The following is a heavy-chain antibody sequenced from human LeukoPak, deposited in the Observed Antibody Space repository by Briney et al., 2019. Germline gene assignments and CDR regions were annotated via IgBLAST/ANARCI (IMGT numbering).Heavy chain of an antibody. D-gene: IGHD3-22*01. Sequence: GASVKVSCKASGYTFTGYYMHWVRQAPGQGLEWMGRINPNSGGTNYAQKFQGRVTMTRDTSISTAYMELSRLRSDDTAVYYCARAAYYYDSSGSIKDASDIWGQGTMVTVSS. V-gene: IGHV1-2*06. CDR2: INPNSGGT. CDR3: ARAAYYYDSSGSIKDASDI. CDR1: GYTFTGYY. J-gene: IGHJ3*02.